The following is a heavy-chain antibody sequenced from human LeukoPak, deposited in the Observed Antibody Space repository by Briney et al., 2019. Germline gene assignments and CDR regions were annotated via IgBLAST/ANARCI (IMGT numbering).Heavy chain of an antibody. D-gene: IGHD2-2*01. CDR2: INHSRST. CDR3: ARGRYCSSTSCANGRRGYFQH. V-gene: IGHV4-34*01. Sequence: SETLSLTCAVYGGSFSGYYWSWIRQPPGKGLEWIGEINHSRSTNYNPSLKSRVTISVDTSKNQFSLKLSSVTAADTAVYYCARGRYCSSTSCANGRRGYFQHWGQGTLVTVSS. J-gene: IGHJ1*01. CDR1: GGSFSGYY.